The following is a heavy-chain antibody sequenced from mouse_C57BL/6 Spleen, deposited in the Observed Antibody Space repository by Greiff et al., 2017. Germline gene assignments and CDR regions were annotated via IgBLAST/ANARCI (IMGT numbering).Heavy chain of an antibody. CDR2: IRNKANGYTT. CDR1: GFTFTDYY. J-gene: IGHJ3*01. CDR3: ARDSSGSRFAY. V-gene: IGHV7-3*01. D-gene: IGHD3-2*02. Sequence: EVNVVESGGGLVQPGGSLSLSCAASGFTFTDYYMSWVRQPPGKALEWLGFIRNKANGYTTEYSASVKGRFTISRDNSQSILYLQMNALRAEDSATYYCARDSSGSRFAYWGQGTLVTVSA.